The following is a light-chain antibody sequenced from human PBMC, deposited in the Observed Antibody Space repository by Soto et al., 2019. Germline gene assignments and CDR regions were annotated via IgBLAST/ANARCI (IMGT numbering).Light chain of an antibody. J-gene: IGKJ4*01. Sequence: EIKMTQSPSTLSASVGDRVTITCRASQSISRGLAWYQQKPVKAPKLLIYKASSLESGVPSRFSGSGSGTEFTLTISSLQPDDFSTYYCQQYNSNPLTFGGGTKVEIK. V-gene: IGKV1-5*03. CDR3: QQYNSNPLT. CDR1: QSISRG. CDR2: KAS.